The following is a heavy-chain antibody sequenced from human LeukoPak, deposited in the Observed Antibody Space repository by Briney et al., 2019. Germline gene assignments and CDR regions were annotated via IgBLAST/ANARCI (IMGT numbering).Heavy chain of an antibody. CDR3: AKAYYGGSPVLPCDY. CDR2: ISGSGDST. D-gene: IGHD4-23*01. V-gene: IGHV3-23*01. CDR1: GFTFSNYA. Sequence: GGSLRLSCAPSGFTFSNYAMSWVRQAPGKGLEWVSSISGSGDSTYYADSVRGRFTISRDNSKNTLYLQMNSLRAEDTAVYYCAKAYYGGSPVLPCDYGGESTGVSV. J-gene: IGHJ4*02.